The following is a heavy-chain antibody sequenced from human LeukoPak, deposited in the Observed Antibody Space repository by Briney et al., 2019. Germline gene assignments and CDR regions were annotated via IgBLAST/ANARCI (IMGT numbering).Heavy chain of an antibody. J-gene: IGHJ4*02. V-gene: IGHV3-21*01. D-gene: IGHD6-6*01. CDR2: ISSSSSYI. CDR3: ARGAARRGNDYYFDY. CDR1: GFTFSSYS. Sequence: PGGSLRLSCAASGFTFSSYSMNWVRQAPGKGLEWVSSISSSSSYIYYADSVKGRSTISRDNAKNSLYLQMNSLRAEDTAVYYCARGAARRGNDYYFDYWGQGTLVTVSS.